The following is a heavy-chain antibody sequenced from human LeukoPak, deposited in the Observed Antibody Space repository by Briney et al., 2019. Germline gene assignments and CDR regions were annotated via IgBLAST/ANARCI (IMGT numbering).Heavy chain of an antibody. Sequence: PGGSLRLSCAASGFTVSSNYMSWVRQAPGKGLVWVSRIKSDGSSTSYADSVKGRFTISRDNAKNTLYLQMNSLRAEDTAVYYCARDERYCSGGSCYGYPQFRGQGTLVTVSS. CDR3: ARDERYCSGGSCYGYPQF. CDR2: IKSDGSST. V-gene: IGHV3-74*01. CDR1: GFTVSSNY. J-gene: IGHJ4*02. D-gene: IGHD2-15*01.